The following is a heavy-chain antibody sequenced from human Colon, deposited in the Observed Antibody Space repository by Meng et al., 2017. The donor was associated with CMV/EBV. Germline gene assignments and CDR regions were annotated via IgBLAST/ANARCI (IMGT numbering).Heavy chain of an antibody. CDR1: GFTFSRHS. CDR2: ITGSSSII. CDR3: AKALWSDSTDQIFDI. V-gene: IGHV3-48*04. D-gene: IGHD2-8*02. Sequence: GESLKISCAASGFTFSRHSMNWVRQAPGKGLEWVSFITGSSSIIHYVDSVKGRFTISRDNAGNSLYLQMNSLRAEDTAIYYCAKALWSDSTDQIFDIWGQGTMVTVSS. J-gene: IGHJ3*02.